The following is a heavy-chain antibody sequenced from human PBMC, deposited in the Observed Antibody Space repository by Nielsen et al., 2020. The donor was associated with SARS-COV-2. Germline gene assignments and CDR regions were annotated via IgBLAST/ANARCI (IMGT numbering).Heavy chain of an antibody. J-gene: IGHJ6*02. CDR2: IYSGGST. CDR1: GFTFSDYY. V-gene: IGHV3-53*01. D-gene: IGHD6-19*01. CDR3: ARRSYYGMDV. Sequence: GESLKISCAASGFTFSDYYMSWVRQAPGKGLEWVSVIYSGGSTYYADSVKGRFTISRDNSKNTLYLQMNSLRAEDTAVYYCARRSYYGMDVWGQGTTVTVSS.